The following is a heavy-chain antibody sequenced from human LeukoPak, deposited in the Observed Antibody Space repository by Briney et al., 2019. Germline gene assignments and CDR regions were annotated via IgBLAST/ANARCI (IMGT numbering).Heavy chain of an antibody. CDR2: ISHSGST. Sequence: SETLSLTCSVSGGSIRSDYWSWIRQPPGKGLEWIGYISHSGSTNYNPSLKSRVTISVDTSKNQFSLKLSSVTAADTAVYYCAREPVTYGDEAYFDYWGQGTLVTVSS. D-gene: IGHD4-17*01. CDR3: AREPVTYGDEAYFDY. V-gene: IGHV4-59*01. J-gene: IGHJ4*02. CDR1: GGSIRSDY.